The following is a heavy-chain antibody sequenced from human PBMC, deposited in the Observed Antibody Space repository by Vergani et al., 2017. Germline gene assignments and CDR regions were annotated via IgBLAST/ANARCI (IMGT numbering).Heavy chain of an antibody. Sequence: QVQLVQSGAEVKKPGASVKFSCKASGYTFTSHEINWVRQATGQGLEWMGWMNPNSGNTGYAQKFQGRFTMTRNTSISTAYMELSSLRSEDTAVYYCARDFHPGVVWFDPWGQGTLVTVSS. CDR3: ARDFHPGVVWFDP. D-gene: IGHD3-22*01. V-gene: IGHV1-8*01. J-gene: IGHJ5*02. CDR2: MNPNSGNT. CDR1: GYTFTSHE.